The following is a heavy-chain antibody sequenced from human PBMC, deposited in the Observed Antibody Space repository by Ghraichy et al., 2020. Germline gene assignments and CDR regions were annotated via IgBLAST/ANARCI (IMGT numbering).Heavy chain of an antibody. CDR1: GAFGGYS. CDR2: IYPGGSA. J-gene: IGHJ4*02. Sequence: SETLSLTCAVHGAFGGYSWCWIRQSPGKGLEWFGEIYPGGSANYNPSLRSRVTISVTSSQRQFSLLLTSVTAADTALYYCARGRYCGGGGCFPRPSSFDSWGQGTLVTVSS. V-gene: IGHV4-34*01. CDR3: ARGRYCGGGGCFPRPSSFDS. D-gene: IGHD2-21*01.